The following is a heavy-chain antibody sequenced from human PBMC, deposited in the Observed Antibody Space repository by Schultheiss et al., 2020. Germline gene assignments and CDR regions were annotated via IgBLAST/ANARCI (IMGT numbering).Heavy chain of an antibody. CDR2: AYYSGIT. Sequence: GSLRLSCTVSGGSIYSYYWSWIRQAPGKGLEWIGYAYYSGITYYNPSLKSRLTISVDTSKNQFSLKLSSVTAADTAVYYCARHYVPPISLVPAVYFDYWGQGTLVTVSS. J-gene: IGHJ4*02. CDR3: ARHYVPPISLVPAVYFDY. D-gene: IGHD2-2*01. CDR1: GGSIYSYY. V-gene: IGHV4-59*08.